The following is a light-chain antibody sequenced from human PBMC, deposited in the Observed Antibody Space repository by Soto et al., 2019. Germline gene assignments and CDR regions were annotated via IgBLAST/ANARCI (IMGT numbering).Light chain of an antibody. Sequence: QSVLTQPASVSGSPGQSITISCTGTSSDVGFYNYVSWYQQHPGKAPKLMIYEVGNRPSGVSNRFSGSKSGNTASLTISGLQAEDEADYYCSSYTSSSTRVFGGGTQLTVL. CDR2: EVG. CDR1: SSDVGFYNY. V-gene: IGLV2-14*01. CDR3: SSYTSSSTRV. J-gene: IGLJ7*01.